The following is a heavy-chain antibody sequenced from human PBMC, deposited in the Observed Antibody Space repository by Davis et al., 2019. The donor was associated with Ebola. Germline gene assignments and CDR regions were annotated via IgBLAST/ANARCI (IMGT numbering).Heavy chain of an antibody. V-gene: IGHV4-59*01. CDR1: GFTFSSYW. D-gene: IGHD1-26*01. J-gene: IGHJ4*02. CDR2: IYYSGST. Sequence: GSLRLSCAASGFTFSSYWMSWIRQPPGKGLEWIGYIYYSGSTNYNPSLKSRVTISVDTSKNQFSLKLSSVTAADTAVYYCARVGGSYYFPDYWGQGTLVTVSS. CDR3: ARVGGSYYFPDY.